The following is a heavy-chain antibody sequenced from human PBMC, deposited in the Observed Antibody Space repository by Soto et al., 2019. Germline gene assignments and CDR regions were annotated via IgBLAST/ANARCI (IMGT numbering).Heavy chain of an antibody. V-gene: IGHV3-33*01. CDR1: GFTFSSYG. D-gene: IGHD3-9*01. CDR2: IWYDGSNK. CDR3: ARDQSPRLRYFDWLPNWFDP. J-gene: IGHJ5*02. Sequence: QVQLVESGGGVVQPGRSLRLSCAASGFTFSSYGMHWVRQAPGKGLEWVAVIWYDGSNKYYADSVKGRFTISRDNSKNTLYLQMNSLRAEDTAVYYCARDQSPRLRYFDWLPNWFDPWGQGTLVTVSS.